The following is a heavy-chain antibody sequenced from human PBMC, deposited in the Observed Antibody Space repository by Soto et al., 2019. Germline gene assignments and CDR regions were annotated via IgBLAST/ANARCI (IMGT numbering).Heavy chain of an antibody. D-gene: IGHD6-19*01. CDR2: IYHSGTT. Sequence: QVHLQESGPGLVKPSGTLSLTCAVSGGSITTNWWSWVRQPPGKGLEWIGEIYHSGTTNYNPSLRGRFTISVDKSNNQFSLNLNSVTAAASAIYYCARHIAVPRTRGFDYWGQGNLVTGSS. CDR1: GGSITTNW. CDR3: ARHIAVPRTRGFDY. V-gene: IGHV4-4*02. J-gene: IGHJ4*02.